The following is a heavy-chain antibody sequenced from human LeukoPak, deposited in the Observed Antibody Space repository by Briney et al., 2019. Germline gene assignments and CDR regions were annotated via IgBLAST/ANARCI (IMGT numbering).Heavy chain of an antibody. D-gene: IGHD2-8*02. J-gene: IGHJ4*02. Sequence: GGSLRLSCAASGFTFSFYGMSWVRQAPGKRMEWVAGITGNTGNTYHADSVKGRFTISRDNSKNTLFLQMNILRAEDTAVYYCAKSPLETCTGARCYPFDYWGQGSLVTVSS. CDR1: GFTFSFYG. CDR3: AKSPLETCTGARCYPFDY. V-gene: IGHV3-23*01. CDR2: ITGNTGNT.